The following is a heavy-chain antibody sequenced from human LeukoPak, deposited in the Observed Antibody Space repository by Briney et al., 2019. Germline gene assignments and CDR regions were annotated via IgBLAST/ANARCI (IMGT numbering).Heavy chain of an antibody. V-gene: IGHV1-69*13. CDR2: IIPIFGTA. J-gene: IGHJ4*02. Sequence: ASVKVSCKASGGTFSSYAISWVRQAPGQGLEWMGGIIPIFGTANYAQKFQGRVTITADESTSTAYMELSSPRSEDTAVYYCARDLGTMVRGDESFDYWGQGTLVTVSS. CDR3: ARDLGTMVRGDESFDY. CDR1: GGTFSSYA. D-gene: IGHD3-10*01.